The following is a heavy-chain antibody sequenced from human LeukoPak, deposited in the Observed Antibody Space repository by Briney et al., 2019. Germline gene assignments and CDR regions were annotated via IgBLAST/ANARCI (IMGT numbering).Heavy chain of an antibody. CDR3: AEGGAIVGATDFDY. CDR1: GSTFTSYA. CDR2: ISGSGFST. Sequence: GGSLRLSCAASGSTFTSYAMSWVRQAPGKGLEWVSAISGSGFSTYYADSVKGRFTISRDNSKNTLYLQMNSLRAEDTAVYYCAEGGAIVGATDFDYWGQGTLVTVSS. V-gene: IGHV3-23*01. J-gene: IGHJ4*02. D-gene: IGHD1-26*01.